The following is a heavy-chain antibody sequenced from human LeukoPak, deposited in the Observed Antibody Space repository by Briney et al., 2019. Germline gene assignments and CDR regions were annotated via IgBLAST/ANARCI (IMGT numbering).Heavy chain of an antibody. CDR1: GGSISSYY. J-gene: IGHJ4*02. CDR3: ASSWDLSGLDY. CDR2: IYYSGST. V-gene: IGHV4-59*01. D-gene: IGHD3-10*01. Sequence: SETLSLTCTVSGGSISSYYWSWIRQPPGKGLEWIGYIYYSGSTNYNPSLKSRVAISVDTSKNQFSLKLSSVTAADTAVYYCASSWDLSGLDYWGQGTLVTVSS.